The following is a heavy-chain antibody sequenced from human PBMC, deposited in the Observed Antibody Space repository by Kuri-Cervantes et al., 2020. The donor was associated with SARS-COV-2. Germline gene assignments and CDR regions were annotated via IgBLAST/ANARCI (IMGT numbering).Heavy chain of an antibody. CDR3: ARDPWRADISGMKRPFDH. D-gene: IGHD6-19*01. J-gene: IGHJ4*02. CDR1: GFTFSSYA. Sequence: GESLKISCAASGFTFSSYAMHWVRQAPGKGLEWVAIISFDGRNTKYADSMKGRFTISRDNSKNVVYLQINSLRLEDTAVYYCARDPWRADISGMKRPFDHWGQGTLVTVS. V-gene: IGHV3-30*04. CDR2: ISFDGRNT.